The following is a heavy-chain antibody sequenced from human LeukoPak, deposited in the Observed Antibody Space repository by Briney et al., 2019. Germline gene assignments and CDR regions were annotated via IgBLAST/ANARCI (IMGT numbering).Heavy chain of an antibody. CDR2: IWYDGSNK. D-gene: IGHD5-18*01. V-gene: IGHV3-33*01. Sequence: GGSLRLSCAASGFTFSSYGMHWVRQAPGKGLEWVAGIWYDGSNKYYADSVKGRFTISRDNSKNTLYLQMNSLRAEDTAVYYCARSDNTGYMDVWGKGTTVTVSS. CDR3: ARSDNTGYMDV. J-gene: IGHJ6*03. CDR1: GFTFSSYG.